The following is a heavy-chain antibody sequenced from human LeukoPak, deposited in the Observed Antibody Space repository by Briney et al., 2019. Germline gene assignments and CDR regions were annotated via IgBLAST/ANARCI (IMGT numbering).Heavy chain of an antibody. Sequence: MSGGSLRLSCAASGFTFSNAWMNWVRQAPGKGLEWVGRIKSKTDGGTTDYAAPLKGRFTISRDDSKHTLYLQVNSLKTEDTAVYYCTTGNWGSFSYWGQGTLVTVSS. CDR2: IKSKTDGGTT. D-gene: IGHD7-27*01. CDR1: GFTFSNAW. V-gene: IGHV3-15*01. CDR3: TTGNWGSFSY. J-gene: IGHJ4*02.